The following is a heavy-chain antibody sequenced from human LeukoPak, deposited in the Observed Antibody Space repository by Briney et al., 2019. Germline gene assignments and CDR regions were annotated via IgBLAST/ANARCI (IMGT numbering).Heavy chain of an antibody. V-gene: IGHV3-23*01. J-gene: IGHJ4*02. D-gene: IGHD3-22*01. Sequence: GGSLRLSCAASGFTFSSYAMSWVRQAPGKGLEWVSAISGSGGSTYHADSVKGRCTISRDNSKNTLYMQMHSLRAEETAVYYCARPIYSGYYDPFDYWGQGALVTVSS. CDR1: GFTFSSYA. CDR3: ARPIYSGYYDPFDY. CDR2: ISGSGGST.